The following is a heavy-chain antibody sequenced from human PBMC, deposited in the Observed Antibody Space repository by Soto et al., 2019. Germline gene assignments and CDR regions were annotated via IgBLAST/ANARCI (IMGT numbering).Heavy chain of an antibody. D-gene: IGHD4-17*01. CDR3: AKRLYDYGDYNWFDT. Sequence: GGSLRLSCAASGFTFSRYVMSWVRQAPGKGLEWVSGISGSDSSTYYADSVKGRFTISRDNSKSTLYLQMNSLRVEDTAVYYCAKRLYDYGDYNWFDTWGQGTLVTSPQ. V-gene: IGHV3-23*01. CDR2: ISGSDSST. J-gene: IGHJ5*02. CDR1: GFTFSRYV.